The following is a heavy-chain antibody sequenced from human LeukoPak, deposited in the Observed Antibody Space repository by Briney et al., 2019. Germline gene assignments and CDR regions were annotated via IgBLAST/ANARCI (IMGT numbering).Heavy chain of an antibody. J-gene: IGHJ5*02. CDR2: IHFSGET. V-gene: IGHV4-59*01. Sequence: SETLSLTCTVSGGSISSYYWNWIRQPPGKGLEWIGHIHFSGETNYNPSLKSRVTISLDSAKNQFSLRLISVSAADTAVYYCARRVEMSSASATSNTRLDPWGQGTLVSVSP. CDR1: GGSISSYY. D-gene: IGHD3-10*01. CDR3: ARRVEMSSASATSNTRLDP.